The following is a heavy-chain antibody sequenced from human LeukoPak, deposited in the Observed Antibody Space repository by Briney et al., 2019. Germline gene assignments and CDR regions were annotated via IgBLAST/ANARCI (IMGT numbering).Heavy chain of an antibody. Sequence: GGSLRLSCAASGFTFSSYAMSWVRQAPGKGLEWVSAISGSGGSTYYADSVKGRFTISRDNSKNTLYLQMNSLRAEDTAVYYCAKDWAIFGVVIIPTKKYYFDYRGQGTLVTVSS. CDR3: AKDWAIFGVVIIPTKKYYFDY. V-gene: IGHV3-23*01. CDR2: ISGSGGST. CDR1: GFTFSSYA. D-gene: IGHD3-3*01. J-gene: IGHJ4*02.